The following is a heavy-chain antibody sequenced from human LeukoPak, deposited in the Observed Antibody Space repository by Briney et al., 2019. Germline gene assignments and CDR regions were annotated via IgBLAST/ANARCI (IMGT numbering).Heavy chain of an antibody. CDR1: GGTFSSYA. D-gene: IGHD3-16*02. CDR3: AGNVGLSDKYFQH. Sequence: SVKVSCKASGGTFSSYAISWVRQAPGQGLEWTGGIIPIFGTANYAQKFQGRVTITTDESTSTAYMELSSLRSEDTAVYYCAGNVGLSDKYFQHWGQGTLVTVSS. J-gene: IGHJ1*01. CDR2: IIPIFGTA. V-gene: IGHV1-69*05.